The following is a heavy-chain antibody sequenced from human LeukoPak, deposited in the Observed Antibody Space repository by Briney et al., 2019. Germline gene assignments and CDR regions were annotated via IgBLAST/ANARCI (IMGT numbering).Heavy chain of an antibody. V-gene: IGHV3-53*01. CDR2: IYSGGTT. J-gene: IGHJ3*02. CDR3: ARERNDILTGYPRHDAFDI. D-gene: IGHD3-9*01. CDR1: GFTVSNNY. Sequence: GGSLRLSCAASGFTVSNNYMSWVRQTPGKGLEWVSIIYSGGTTYYADSVKGRFTISRDNSKNTLYLQMNSLRAEDTAVYYCARERNDILTGYPRHDAFDIWGQGTMVTVSS.